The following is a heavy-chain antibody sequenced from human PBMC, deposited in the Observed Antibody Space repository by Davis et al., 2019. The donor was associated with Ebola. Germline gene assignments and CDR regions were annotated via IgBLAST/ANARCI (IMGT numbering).Heavy chain of an antibody. Sequence: GGSLRLSCAASGFTFSSYAMSWVRQAPGKGLEWVSAISGSGGSTYYADSVKGRFTISRDNSKNTLYLQMNSLRAEDTAVYYCARDSFGYSYGGHYYGMDVWGQGTTVTVSS. V-gene: IGHV3-23*01. J-gene: IGHJ6*02. CDR1: GFTFSSYA. D-gene: IGHD5-18*01. CDR3: ARDSFGYSYGGHYYGMDV. CDR2: ISGSGGST.